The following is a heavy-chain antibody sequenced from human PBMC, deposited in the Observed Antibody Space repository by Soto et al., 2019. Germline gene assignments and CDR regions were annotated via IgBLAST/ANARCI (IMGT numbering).Heavy chain of an antibody. Sequence: VQLVESGGGLIQRGGSLRLSCAASGFTLSTYSLNWVRQAPRKGLEWLSYISGSSNTIYYADSVKGRFTISRDNAKNSQYLQMNSLRDEDTAVYFCARGFDLQYGMDVWGQGTTVTVSS. V-gene: IGHV3-48*02. CDR1: GFTLSTYS. CDR3: ARGFDLQYGMDV. D-gene: IGHD3-10*01. CDR2: ISGSSNTI. J-gene: IGHJ6*02.